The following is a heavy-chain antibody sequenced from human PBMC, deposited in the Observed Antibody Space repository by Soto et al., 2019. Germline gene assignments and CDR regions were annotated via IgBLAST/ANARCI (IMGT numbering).Heavy chain of an antibody. J-gene: IGHJ3*02. CDR2: MSHSGGT. CDR3: ARVERGTATTVVDAFDI. D-gene: IGHD1-1*01. V-gene: IGHV4-34*01. Sequence: QVQLQQWGAGLLKPSETLSLTCAVYGGFVTSGSYYWSWIRQPPGKGLEWIGEMSHSGGTHFNPSLKSRGTMSVDTSNNQFTMKMSSVTAADTALYYCARVERGTATTVVDAFDIWGPGTMVTVSS. CDR1: GGFVTSGSYY.